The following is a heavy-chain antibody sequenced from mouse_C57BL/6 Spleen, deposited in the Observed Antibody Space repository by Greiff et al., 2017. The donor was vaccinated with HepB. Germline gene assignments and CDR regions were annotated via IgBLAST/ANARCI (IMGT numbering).Heavy chain of an antibody. CDR2: IDPENGDT. Sequence: EVQLQQSGAELVRPGASVKLSCTASGFNIKDAYMHWVKQRPEQGLEWIGWIDPENGDTEYASKFQGKATITADTSSNTAYLQLSSLTSEDTAVYYCTTIIVYGSSSDYFDYWGQGTTLTVSS. CDR1: GFNIKDAY. D-gene: IGHD1-1*01. J-gene: IGHJ2*01. CDR3: TTIIVYGSSSDYFDY. V-gene: IGHV14-4*01.